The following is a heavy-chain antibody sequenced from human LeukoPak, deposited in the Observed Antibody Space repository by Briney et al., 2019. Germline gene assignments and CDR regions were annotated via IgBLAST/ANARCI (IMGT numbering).Heavy chain of an antibody. J-gene: IGHJ4*02. CDR1: GGSISSSSYY. D-gene: IGHD3-16*01. Sequence: SETLSLTCTVSGGSISSSSYYWGWIRQPPGKGLEWIGSIYYSGSTYYNPSLKSRVTISVDTSKNQFSLKLSSVTAADTAVYYCARHSCLSWGGDFDYWGQGTLVTVSS. V-gene: IGHV4-39*01. CDR3: ARHSCLSWGGDFDY. CDR2: IYYSGST.